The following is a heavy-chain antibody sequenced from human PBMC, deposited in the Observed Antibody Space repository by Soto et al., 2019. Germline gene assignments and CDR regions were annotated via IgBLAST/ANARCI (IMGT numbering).Heavy chain of an antibody. CDR2: NYYSGST. CDR1: GGSISSGDYY. Sequence: QVQLQESGPGLVKPSQTLSLTCTVSGGSISSGDYYWSWIRQPPGKGLEWIGYNYYSGSTYYNPSLMRQVTIPVDTSKNQFSLKLSSVTAADTAVYYCDRVWWYLGWYFDLWGRGTLATFSS. D-gene: IGHD2-15*01. CDR3: DRVWWYLGWYFDL. V-gene: IGHV4-30-4*01. J-gene: IGHJ2*01.